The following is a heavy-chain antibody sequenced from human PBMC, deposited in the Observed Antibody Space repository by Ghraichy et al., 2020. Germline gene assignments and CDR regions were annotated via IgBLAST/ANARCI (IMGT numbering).Heavy chain of an antibody. CDR2: IKSKTDGGTT. CDR1: GFTFSNAW. CDR3: TTGRGVVGATTAKIY. J-gene: IGHJ4*02. Sequence: GGSLRLSCAASGFTFSNAWMSWVRQAPGKGLEWVGRIKSKTDGGTTDYAAPVKGRFTISRDDSKNTLYLQMNSLKTEDTAVYYCTTGRGVVGATTAKIYWSQGNLVTVS. D-gene: IGHD1-26*01. V-gene: IGHV3-15*01.